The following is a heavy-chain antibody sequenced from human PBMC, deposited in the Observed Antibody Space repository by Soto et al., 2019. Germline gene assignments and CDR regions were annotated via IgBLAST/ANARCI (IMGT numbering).Heavy chain of an antibody. V-gene: IGHV4-39*01. CDR2: IYYTGIT. CDR3: SRQGPSFRPPRPNWFDP. J-gene: IGHJ5*02. CDR1: GDSISRSPYY. D-gene: IGHD3-10*01. Sequence: PSETLSLTCTVSGDSISRSPYYWGWIRQPPGKGLDWIGSIYYTGITYYNPSFESRITISADSSKNQFSLRLTSVNAADTAVYYFSRQGPSFRPPRPNWFDPWGQGTLVTVSS.